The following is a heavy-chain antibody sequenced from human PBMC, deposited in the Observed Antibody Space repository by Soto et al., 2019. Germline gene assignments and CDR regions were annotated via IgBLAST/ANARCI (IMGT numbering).Heavy chain of an antibody. CDR1: GGSISNAAYS. J-gene: IGHJ4*02. D-gene: IGHD5-18*01. CDR3: ARERGGYGLFDS. V-gene: IGHV4-30-2*01. CDR2: IYPSWMP. Sequence: QLQLQESGSGLVKPSHTLSLTCTVSGGSISNAAYSWSWIRQPPGKGLEWIGYIYPSWMPFYNPSLRSRVTISIDRSNDQFSLNLKSVTAADTAVYYCARERGGYGLFDSWGQGTVVTVSS.